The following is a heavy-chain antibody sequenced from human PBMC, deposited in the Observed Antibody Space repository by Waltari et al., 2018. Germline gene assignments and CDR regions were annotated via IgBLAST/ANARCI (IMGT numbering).Heavy chain of an antibody. J-gene: IGHJ4*02. Sequence: QVQLVQSGAEVKKPGSSVKVSCKASGGIFSSYAISWVRQAPGQGREWMGWFIPIFRTPDYEQKFQDGLTITAYESTSTAFMELTSLRSEDTAVYFCANSYCGGNCYSPFDYWGQGTLVTVSS. CDR1: GGIFSSYA. D-gene: IGHD2-21*01. CDR3: ANSYCGGNCYSPFDY. V-gene: IGHV1-69*12. CDR2: FIPIFRTP.